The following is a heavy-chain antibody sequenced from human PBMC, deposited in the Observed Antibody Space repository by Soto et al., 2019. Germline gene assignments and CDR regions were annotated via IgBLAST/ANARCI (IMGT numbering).Heavy chain of an antibody. CDR3: AREGSAAAGSYSYGMYX. V-gene: IGHV1-2*04. J-gene: IGHJ6*02. Sequence: ASVKVSCKASGYTFTGYYMHWVRQAPGQGLEWMGFINHNSGGTNYAQKFQGCVTMTRDTSISTAYMELSRLRSYDTAVYYCAREGSAAAGSYSYGMYXWGQGTTFTVS. CDR2: INHNSGGT. D-gene: IGHD6-13*01. CDR1: GYTFTGYY.